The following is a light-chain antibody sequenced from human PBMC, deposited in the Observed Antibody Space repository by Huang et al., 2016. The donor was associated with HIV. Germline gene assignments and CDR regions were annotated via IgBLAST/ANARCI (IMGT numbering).Light chain of an antibody. CDR3: HHYEGFN. V-gene: IGKV3-20*01. CDR1: QIIRGSY. CDR2: GAS. J-gene: IGKJ2*01. Sequence: EVVLTQSPGTLSLSPGGRATLFCKASQIIRGSYLAWYQQKPGQPPRLLLFGASTRASGTPVRFSGAGSGTDFNLTITGLKTDDFALYFCHHYEGFNFGQGTRLDIK.